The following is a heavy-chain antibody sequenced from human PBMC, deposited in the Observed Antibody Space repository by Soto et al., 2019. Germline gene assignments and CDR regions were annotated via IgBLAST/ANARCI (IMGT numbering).Heavy chain of an antibody. CDR2: IFYSGNT. V-gene: IGHV4-39*01. Sequence: SETLSLTCTVSGGSISSSSYYWGWIRQPPGKGLEWIGGIFYSGNTYYNPSLKSRVTISVDTSKDQFSLKLSSVTAADTAVYYCARHVRGYCSSTSCHTDYWGQGTLVTVSS. CDR3: ARHVRGYCSSTSCHTDY. J-gene: IGHJ4*02. CDR1: GGSISSSSYY. D-gene: IGHD2-2*02.